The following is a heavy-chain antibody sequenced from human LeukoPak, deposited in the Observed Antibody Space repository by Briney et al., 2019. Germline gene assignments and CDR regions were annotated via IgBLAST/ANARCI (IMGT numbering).Heavy chain of an antibody. CDR1: EYTFTGYY. D-gene: IGHD5-24*01. CDR2: ITTNTGNP. J-gene: IGHJ4*02. CDR3: ARDASTIRFDY. Sequence: GASVKVSCKTSEYTFTGYYMHWVRQAPGQGLEWMGWITTNTGNPTYAQGFTGRFVFSLDTSVSTAYLQISSLKAEDTAVYYCARDASTIRFDYWGQGTLVTVSS. V-gene: IGHV7-4-1*02.